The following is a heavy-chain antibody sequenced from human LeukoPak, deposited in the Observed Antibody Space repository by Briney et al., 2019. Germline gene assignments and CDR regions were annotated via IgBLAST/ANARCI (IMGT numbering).Heavy chain of an antibody. D-gene: IGHD3-9*01. J-gene: IGHJ4*02. CDR2: ISYDGSNK. CDR1: GFTFSSYG. V-gene: IGHV3-30*03. Sequence: GGSLRLSCAASGFTFSSYGMHWVRQAPGKGLEWVAVISYDGSNKYYADSVKGRFTISRDNSKNTLYLQMNSLRAEDTAVYYCAILAAIAKFDCWGQGTLVTVSS. CDR3: AILAAIAKFDC.